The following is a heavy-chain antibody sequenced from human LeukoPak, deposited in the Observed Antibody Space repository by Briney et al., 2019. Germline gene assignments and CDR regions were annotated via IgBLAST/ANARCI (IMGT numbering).Heavy chain of an antibody. CDR3: ASVDFDNNAHYHYYLPN. V-gene: IGHV3-7*01. CDR2: IKQDGSRK. CDR1: GFRFNRFS. D-gene: IGHD2/OR15-2a*01. J-gene: IGHJ4*02. Sequence: GGSLRLSCAASGFRFNRFSMSWVRQTPGKGLEWVANIKQDGSRKEYADSVKVRFAISRDNAYNFLDLQMNSLRAEDTGVYYCASVDFDNNAHYHYYLPNWGQGTRVTVSS.